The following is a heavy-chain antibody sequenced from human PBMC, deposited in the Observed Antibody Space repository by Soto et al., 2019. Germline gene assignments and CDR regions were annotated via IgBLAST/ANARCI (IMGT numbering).Heavy chain of an antibody. CDR2: INPNSGGT. V-gene: IGHV1-2*04. J-gene: IGHJ4*02. CDR1: GYTFTGYY. D-gene: IGHD6-13*01. CDR3: ARVPLIAAAGLIDY. Sequence: GASVKVSCKASGYTFTGYYMHWVRQAPGQGLEWMGWINPNSGGTNYAQKFQGWVTMTRDTSISTAYMELSSLRSEDTAVYYCARVPLIAAAGLIDYWGQGTLVTVSS.